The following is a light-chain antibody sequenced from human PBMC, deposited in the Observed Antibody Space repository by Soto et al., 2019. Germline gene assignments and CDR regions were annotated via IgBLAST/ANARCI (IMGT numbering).Light chain of an antibody. Sequence: QSVLSKPPSVSGAPGQGVTISCTGSSSNIGAPYDEHWYQHLPGKDPKLLIYGGNNLPSRVPDRFSGSRSGTSASPAITWLQAEDEADYYCQSYDMRLTNHVFXTGTNLTVL. CDR2: GGN. V-gene: IGLV1-40*01. J-gene: IGLJ1*01. CDR3: QSYDMRLTNHV. CDR1: SSNIGAPYD.